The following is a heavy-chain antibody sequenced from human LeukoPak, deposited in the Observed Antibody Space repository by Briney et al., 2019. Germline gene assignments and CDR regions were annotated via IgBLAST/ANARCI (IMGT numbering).Heavy chain of an antibody. CDR1: GDSISNYY. CDR2: IFASGNI. D-gene: IGHD2/OR15-2a*01. J-gene: IGHJ4*02. Sequence: SETLSLTCTVSGDSISNYYWSWIRQPAGKGLEWIGRIFASGNINYNPSLKSRITMSVDTSKNQFSLNLTSVTAADTAVYYCARVGANTPFDYWGQGTLVTVSS. CDR3: ARVGANTPFDY. V-gene: IGHV4-4*07.